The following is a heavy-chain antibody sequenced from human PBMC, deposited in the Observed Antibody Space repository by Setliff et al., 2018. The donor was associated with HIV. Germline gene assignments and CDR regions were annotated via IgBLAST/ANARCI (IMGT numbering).Heavy chain of an antibody. Sequence: PGGSLRLSCAASGFTFSNYAMHWVRQAPVKGLEWVAVISYDGSDKYYADSVKGRFTISRDNAKNSLYLQMNSLRAEDTAVYYCARSLAGHDAFDIWGQGTMVTVSS. CDR1: GFTFSNYA. J-gene: IGHJ3*02. D-gene: IGHD6-19*01. V-gene: IGHV3-30*04. CDR3: ARSLAGHDAFDI. CDR2: ISYDGSDK.